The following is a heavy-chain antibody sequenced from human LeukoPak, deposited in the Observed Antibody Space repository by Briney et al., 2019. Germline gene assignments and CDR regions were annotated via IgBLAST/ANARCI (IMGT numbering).Heavy chain of an antibody. V-gene: IGHV3-30-3*01. J-gene: IGHJ6*02. CDR1: GFTFSSYA. CDR3: AREYDDFWSGYFLPKGNYYCGMDV. Sequence: GGSLRLSCAASGFTFSSYAMHWVRQAPGKGLEWVAVISYDGSNKYYADSVKGRFTISRDNSKNTLYLQMNSLRAEDTAVYYCAREYDDFWSGYFLPKGNYYCGMDVWGQGTTVTVSS. D-gene: IGHD3-3*01. CDR2: ISYDGSNK.